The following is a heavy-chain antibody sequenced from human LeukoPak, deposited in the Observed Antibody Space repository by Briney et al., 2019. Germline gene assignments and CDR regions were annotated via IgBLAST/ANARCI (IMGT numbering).Heavy chain of an antibody. Sequence: GGSLRLSCAASGFTFSSYWMSWVRQAPGKGLEWVANIKQDGSEKYYVDSVEGRFTVSRDNTKNSLYLQMNSLRAEDTAVYYCARDGAYSGYDSWYGEDYYYYMDVWGKGTTVTVSS. D-gene: IGHD5-12*01. CDR3: ARDGAYSGYDSWYGEDYYYYMDV. CDR2: IKQDGSEK. V-gene: IGHV3-7*01. CDR1: GFTFSSYW. J-gene: IGHJ6*03.